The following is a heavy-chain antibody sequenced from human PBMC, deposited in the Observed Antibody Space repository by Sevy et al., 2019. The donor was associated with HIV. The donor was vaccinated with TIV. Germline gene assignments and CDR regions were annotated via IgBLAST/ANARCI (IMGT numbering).Heavy chain of an antibody. Sequence: GGSLRLSCAASGFTFSSYWMHWVRQAPGKGLVWVSRINSGGSSTSYADSVKGRFTISRDNAKNTLYLQMNSLRAEDMAVYYCVRSKVAYYYGSGSLHADYWGQGTLVTVSS. CDR2: INSGGSST. J-gene: IGHJ4*02. V-gene: IGHV3-74*01. CDR1: GFTFSSYW. D-gene: IGHD3-10*01. CDR3: VRSKVAYYYGSGSLHADY.